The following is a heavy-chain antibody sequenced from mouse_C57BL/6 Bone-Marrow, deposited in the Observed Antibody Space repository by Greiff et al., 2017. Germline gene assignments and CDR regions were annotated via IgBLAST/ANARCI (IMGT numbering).Heavy chain of an antibody. CDR2: IDPENGDT. Sequence: VQLKESGAELVRPGASVKLSCTASGFNIKDDYMHWVKQRPEQGLEWIGWIDPENGDTEYASKFQGKATITADTSSNTAYLQLSSLTSEDTAVYYCTTYYSVFAYWGQGTLVTVSA. CDR3: TTYYSVFAY. J-gene: IGHJ3*01. D-gene: IGHD1-1*01. CDR1: GFNIKDDY. V-gene: IGHV14-4*01.